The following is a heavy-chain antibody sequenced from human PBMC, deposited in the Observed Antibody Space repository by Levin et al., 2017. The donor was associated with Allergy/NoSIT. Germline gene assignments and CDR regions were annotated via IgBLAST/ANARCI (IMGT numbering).Heavy chain of an antibody. CDR1: GYTFRVYG. D-gene: IGHD6-19*01. CDR2: ISPNNGHT. V-gene: IGHV1-18*01. Sequence: GASVKVSCKASGYTFRVYGIIWVRQAPGEGLEWLGWISPNNGHTKVSHKVQGRVTMTTDASTTTAYLDIRSLTSDDTAVYCCARDLGTGWYDNAFEIWGQGTLVSVSS. J-gene: IGHJ3*02. CDR3: ARDLGTGWYDNAFEI.